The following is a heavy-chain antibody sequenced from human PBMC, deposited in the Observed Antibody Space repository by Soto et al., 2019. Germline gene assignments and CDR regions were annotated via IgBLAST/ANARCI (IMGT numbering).Heavy chain of an antibody. CDR1: GLTVSGKKY. V-gene: IGHV3-53*01. D-gene: IGHD4-17*01. J-gene: IGHJ3*02. CDR2: LYDVDGT. Sequence: DVQLVESGGGLIQPGGSLRLSCAAFGLTVSGKKYLAWVRQAPGRGLEWVSALYDVDGTYYADSVKGRFTTSGDSSKTIVYLQMNNLSPDDTAVYYCATWHLREHAYDIWGQGTAVTVSS. CDR3: ATWHLREHAYDI.